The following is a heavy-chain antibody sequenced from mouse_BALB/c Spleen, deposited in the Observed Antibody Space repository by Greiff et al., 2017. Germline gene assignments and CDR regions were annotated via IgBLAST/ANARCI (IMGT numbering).Heavy chain of an antibody. D-gene: IGHD2-1*01. V-gene: IGHV3-2*02. J-gene: IGHJ4*01. CDR3: ASLWYYAMDY. CDR2: ISYSGST. CDR1: GYSITSDYA. Sequence: EVKLQESGPGLVKPSQSLSLTCTVTGYSITSDYAWNWIRQFPGNKLEWMGYISYSGSTSYNPSLKSRISITRDTSKNQFFLQLNSVTTEDTATYYCASLWYYAMDYWGQGTSDTVAS.